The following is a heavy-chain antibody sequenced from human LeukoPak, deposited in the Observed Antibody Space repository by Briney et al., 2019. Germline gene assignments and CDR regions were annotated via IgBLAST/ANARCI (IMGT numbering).Heavy chain of an antibody. J-gene: IGHJ3*02. Sequence: GASVKVSCKASGYTFTGYYMHWVRQAPGQGLEWMGRINPNSGGTNYAQKFQGRVTMTRDTSISTAYMELSRLRSDDTAMYHCVIDSRYNGNAAFEISGEGTMVAVSS. CDR1: GYTFTGYY. V-gene: IGHV1-2*06. CDR3: VIDSRYNGNAAFEI. CDR2: INPNSGGT. D-gene: IGHD5-24*01.